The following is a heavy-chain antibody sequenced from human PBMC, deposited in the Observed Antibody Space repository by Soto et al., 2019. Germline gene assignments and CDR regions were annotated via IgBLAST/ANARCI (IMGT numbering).Heavy chain of an antibody. Sequence: SVKVSCKASGGTFSSYAIGWVRQAPGQGLEWMGGIIPIFGTTNYAQKFQGRVTITADESTSTAYMELSSLRSEDTAVYYCARAYARSSPMDVWGQGTTVTVSS. CDR2: IIPIFGTT. J-gene: IGHJ6*02. V-gene: IGHV1-69*13. D-gene: IGHD3-16*01. CDR3: ARAYARSSPMDV. CDR1: GGTFSSYA.